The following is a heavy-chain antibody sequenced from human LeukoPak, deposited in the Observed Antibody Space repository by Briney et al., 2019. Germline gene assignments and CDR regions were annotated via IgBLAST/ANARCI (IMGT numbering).Heavy chain of an antibody. D-gene: IGHD4-17*01. CDR1: GASVSDYY. J-gene: IGHJ4*02. V-gene: IGHV4-59*02. CDR3: AAALGRYGDYSRGYYFDY. Sequence: SETLSLTCTVSGASVSDYYWSWIRQPPGQGLERIGYVFDSGGANFNPSLKSRVTISVDTSKNQFSVKLGSVTAADTAVYYCAAALGRYGDYSRGYYFDYWCQGTLVTVSS. CDR2: VFDSGGA.